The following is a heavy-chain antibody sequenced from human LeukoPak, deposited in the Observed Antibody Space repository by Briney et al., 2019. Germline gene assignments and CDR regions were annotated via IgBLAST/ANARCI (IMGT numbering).Heavy chain of an antibody. CDR3: AKDQGFSSGWYDLAF. CDR1: GFTFINYA. V-gene: IGHV3-23*01. Sequence: PGGSLRLSFAASGFTFINYALNWVRQAPGKGLEWVSGISVSGGSTYYADSVKGRFTVSRDNSKNTLYLQMSSLRSEDTAVYYCAKDQGFSSGWYDLAFWGQGTLVTVSS. D-gene: IGHD6-19*01. CDR2: ISVSGGST. J-gene: IGHJ4*02.